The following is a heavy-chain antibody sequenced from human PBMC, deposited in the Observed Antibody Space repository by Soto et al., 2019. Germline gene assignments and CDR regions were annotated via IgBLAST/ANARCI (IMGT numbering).Heavy chain of an antibody. CDR1: GFTFSSYG. Sequence: PGGSLRLSCAASGFTFSSYGMHWVRQAPGKGLEWVAVISYDGSNKYYADSVKGRFTISRDNSKNTLYLQMNSLRAEDTAVYYCAKDRPLYSRYYYYYGMDVWGQGTTVTVSS. V-gene: IGHV3-30*18. J-gene: IGHJ6*02. CDR3: AKDRPLYSRYYYYYGMDV. D-gene: IGHD6-13*01. CDR2: ISYDGSNK.